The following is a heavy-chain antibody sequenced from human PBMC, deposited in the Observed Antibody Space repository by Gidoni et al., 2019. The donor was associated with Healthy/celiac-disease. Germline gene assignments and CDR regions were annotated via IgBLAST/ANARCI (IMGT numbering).Heavy chain of an antibody. CDR2: ISSSRSYT. Sequence: QVQLVESGGGLVKPGGSLRLPCAASGFTFSDYYMSWFRQAPGKGLECGSYISSSRSYTNYADSVKGRFTITRDNAKNSLYLQMNSLRAEDTAVYYCARPSSGWNFDYWGQGTLVTVSS. CDR3: ARPSSGWNFDY. V-gene: IGHV3-11*05. CDR1: GFTFSDYY. D-gene: IGHD6-19*01. J-gene: IGHJ4*02.